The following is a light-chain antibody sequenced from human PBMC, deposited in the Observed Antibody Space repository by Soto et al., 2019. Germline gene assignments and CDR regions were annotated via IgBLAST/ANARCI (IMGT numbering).Light chain of an antibody. V-gene: IGKV2-24*01. J-gene: IGKJ1*01. CDR2: KVS. CDR3: MQAAEFPWT. Sequence: IVMTQTPLSSPVTLGQPASISCRSSQGLVYSDGNTYLSWLQQRPGQPPRLLIYKVSNRLSGVPDRFSGSGAGTDFTLKIRRVEAEDVGLYYCMQAAEFPWTFCQGTRVEIK. CDR1: QGLVYSDGNTY.